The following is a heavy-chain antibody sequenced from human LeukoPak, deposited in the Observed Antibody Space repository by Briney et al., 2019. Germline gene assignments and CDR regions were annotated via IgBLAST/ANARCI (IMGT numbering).Heavy chain of an antibody. CDR3: ARFSGVLVPDEY. Sequence: GASVKDSCKASGYTFTSYGISWVRQAPGQGLEWMGWISAYNGNTNYAQKLQVRVTMTTDTSTSTAYMVLRSLRSDDTAVYYCARFSGVLVPDEYWGQGTLVSVSS. V-gene: IGHV1-18*01. CDR1: GYTFTSYG. CDR2: ISAYNGNT. J-gene: IGHJ4*02. D-gene: IGHD2-8*02.